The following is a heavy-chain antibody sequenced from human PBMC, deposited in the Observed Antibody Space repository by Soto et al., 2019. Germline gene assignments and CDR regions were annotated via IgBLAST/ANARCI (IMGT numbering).Heavy chain of an antibody. J-gene: IGHJ4*02. Sequence: GGSLRLSCAASGFTFSSYGMHWVRQAPGKGLEWVAVIWCDGSNKYYADSVKGRFTISRDNSKNTLYLQMNSLRAEDTAVYYCARDAERDSGYDSALDYWGQGTLVTVSS. CDR3: ARDAERDSGYDSALDY. CDR2: IWCDGSNK. V-gene: IGHV3-33*01. CDR1: GFTFSSYG. D-gene: IGHD5-12*01.